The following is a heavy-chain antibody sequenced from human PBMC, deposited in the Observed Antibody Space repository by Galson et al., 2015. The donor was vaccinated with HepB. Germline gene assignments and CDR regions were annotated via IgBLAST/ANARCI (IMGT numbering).Heavy chain of an antibody. D-gene: IGHD5-18*01. V-gene: IGHV3-48*02. CDR2: ISSSSSTI. CDR3: AREGGWTRGYSYGVFDY. Sequence: SLRLSCAASGFTFSSYSMNWVRQAPGKGLEWVSYISSSSSTIYYADSVKGRFTISRDNAKNSLYLQMNSLRDEDTAVYYCAREGGWTRGYSYGVFDYWGQGTLVTVSS. CDR1: GFTFSSYS. J-gene: IGHJ4*02.